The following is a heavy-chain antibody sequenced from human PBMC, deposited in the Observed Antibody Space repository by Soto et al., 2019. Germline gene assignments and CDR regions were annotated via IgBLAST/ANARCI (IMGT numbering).Heavy chain of an antibody. D-gene: IGHD6-13*01. J-gene: IGHJ3*02. CDR1: GGSISSGGYY. CDR3: ARDTLAARAFDI. V-gene: IGHV4-31*11. CDR2: IYYSGST. Sequence: SETLSLTCAVSGGSISSGGYYWSWIRQHPGKGLEWIGYIYYSGSTYYNPSLKSRVAISVDTSKNQFSLKLSSVTAADTAVFYCARDTLAARAFDIWGQGTMVTVSS.